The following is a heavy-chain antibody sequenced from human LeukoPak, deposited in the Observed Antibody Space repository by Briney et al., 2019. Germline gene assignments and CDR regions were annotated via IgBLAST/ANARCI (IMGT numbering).Heavy chain of an antibody. CDR1: GFTFSSYG. CDR2: MRQDGGER. D-gene: IGHD1-14*01. J-gene: IGHJ4*02. V-gene: IGHV3-7*01. Sequence: GGSLRLSCAASGFTFSSYGMHWVRQAPGKGLEWVANMRQDGGERYYLDSVEGRFTISRDNAKNSLYLQMNNLRAEDTAVYYCTRDSPPYGNHVDYRGQGTLVTVSS. CDR3: TRDSPPYGNHVDY.